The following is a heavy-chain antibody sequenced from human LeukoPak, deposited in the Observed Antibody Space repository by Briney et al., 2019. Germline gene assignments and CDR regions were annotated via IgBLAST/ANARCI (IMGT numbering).Heavy chain of an antibody. CDR2: ISSNGGST. J-gene: IGHJ4*02. D-gene: IGHD2-21*02. CDR3: VKDPVPRFVVTAPGAL. CDR1: GFTFSSYA. V-gene: IGHV3-64D*06. Sequence: GGSLRVSCSASGFTFSSYAMHWVRQAPGKGLEYVSAISSNGGSTYYAHSLKGRFTISRDNSKNTLYLQMSSLRAEDTAVYYCVKDPVPRFVVTAPGALWGQGTLVTVSS.